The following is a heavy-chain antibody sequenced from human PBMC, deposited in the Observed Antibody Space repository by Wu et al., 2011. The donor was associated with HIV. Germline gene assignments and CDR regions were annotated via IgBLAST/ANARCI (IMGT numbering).Heavy chain of an antibody. V-gene: IGHV1-69*14. J-gene: IGHJ4*02. CDR3: ASLLGGDSGYDSGRDY. CDR1: GGTFSSYA. CDR2: IIPIFGTA. Sequence: QVQLVQSGAEVKKPGSSVKVSCKASGGTFSSYAISWVRQAPGQGLEWMGRIIPIFGTANYAQKFQGRVTITADKSTSTAYMELSSLRSEDTAVYYCASLLGGDSGYDSGRDYWGQGTLVTVSS. D-gene: IGHD5-12*01.